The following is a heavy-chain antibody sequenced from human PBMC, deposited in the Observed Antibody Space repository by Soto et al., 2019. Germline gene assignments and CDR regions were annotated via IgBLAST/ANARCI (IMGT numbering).Heavy chain of an antibody. Sequence: EVQLLESGGGLVQPGGSLRLSCAASGLSFSNYAMSWVRQAPGKGLEWVSSLSGSGANTYYADSVKGRFTISRDNSKNTLYLQMNSLTAEDTAVYYCAKAGYRSGDTCQVSFDIWGQGTMVTVSS. CDR3: AKAGYRSGDTCQVSFDI. J-gene: IGHJ3*02. V-gene: IGHV3-23*01. CDR1: GLSFSNYA. CDR2: LSGSGANT. D-gene: IGHD2-15*01.